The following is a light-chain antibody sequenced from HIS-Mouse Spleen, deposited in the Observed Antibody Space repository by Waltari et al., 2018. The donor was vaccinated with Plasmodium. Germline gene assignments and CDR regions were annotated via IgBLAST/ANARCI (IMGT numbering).Light chain of an antibody. Sequence: QSALTQPASVSGSPGQSITISFPGTSSDVGSSNLVSWYQQHPGKAPKLMIYEGRKRPSGVSNRFAGSKSGNTASLTISGLQAEDEADYYCCSYAGSSTYVFGTGTKVTVL. CDR1: SSDVGSSNL. V-gene: IGLV2-23*01. J-gene: IGLJ1*01. CDR3: CSYAGSSTYV. CDR2: EGR.